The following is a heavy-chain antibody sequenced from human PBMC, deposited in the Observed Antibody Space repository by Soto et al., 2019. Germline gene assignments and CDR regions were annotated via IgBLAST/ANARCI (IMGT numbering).Heavy chain of an antibody. CDR3: ARSRIAAAGRGWFDP. CDR1: GGSFSGYY. Sequence: SETLSLTCAVYGGSFSGYYWSWIRQPPGKGLEWIGEINHSGSTNYNPSLKSRVTISVDTSKNQFSLKLSSVTAADTAVYYCARSRIAAAGRGWFDPWGQGTLVTVSS. J-gene: IGHJ5*02. V-gene: IGHV4-34*01. CDR2: INHSGST. D-gene: IGHD6-13*01.